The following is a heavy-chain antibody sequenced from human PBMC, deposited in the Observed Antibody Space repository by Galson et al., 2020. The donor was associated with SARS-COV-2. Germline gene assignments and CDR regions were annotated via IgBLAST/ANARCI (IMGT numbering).Heavy chain of an antibody. V-gene: IGHV3-74*01. J-gene: IGHJ4*02. Sequence: GESLKISCAASGFTFSSYWMHWVRQAPGKGLVWVSRINSDGSSTSYADSVKGRFTISRDNAKNTLYLQMNSLRAEDTAVYYCASSNPYYDSLTGYLTLFDYWGQATLVTVSS. D-gene: IGHD3-9*01. CDR3: ASSNPYYDSLTGYLTLFDY. CDR1: GFTFSSYW. CDR2: INSDGSST.